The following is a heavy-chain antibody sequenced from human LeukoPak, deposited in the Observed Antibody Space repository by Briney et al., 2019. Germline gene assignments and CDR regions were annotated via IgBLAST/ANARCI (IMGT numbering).Heavy chain of an antibody. J-gene: IGHJ5*02. CDR3: ARCMVLRQGWCNWFDH. CDR1: GFALTSYA. CDR2: ISISGVST. D-gene: IGHD2-8*01. Sequence: GSLRLSCAASGFALTSYAMSWVRQAPGQGLEWVSSISISGVSTYYADSVKGRFTISRDNSENTLHLQMNSLRVEDTAIYFCARCMVLRQGWCNWFDHWGQGTLVTVSS. V-gene: IGHV3-23*01.